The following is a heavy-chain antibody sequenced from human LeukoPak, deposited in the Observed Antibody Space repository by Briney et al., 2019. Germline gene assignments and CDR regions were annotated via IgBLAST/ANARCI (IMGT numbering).Heavy chain of an antibody. CDR3: AKDYVGSLADAFDI. CDR1: GFTFSDYY. V-gene: IGHV3-23*01. D-gene: IGHD2-15*01. Sequence: GGSLRLSCAASGFTFSDYYMSWIRQAPGKWLEWVSAISGSGDTTYYADSVKGRFTISRDNSKKTLFLEMDSLRAEDTAVYYCAKDYVGSLADAFDIWGQGTMVSVSS. J-gene: IGHJ3*02. CDR2: ISGSGDTT.